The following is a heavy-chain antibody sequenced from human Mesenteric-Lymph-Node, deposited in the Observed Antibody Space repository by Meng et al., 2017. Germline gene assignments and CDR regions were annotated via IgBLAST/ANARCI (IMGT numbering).Heavy chain of an antibody. CDR3: ARGIGSSSSLFDY. J-gene: IGHJ4*02. V-gene: IGHV4-31*03. CDR1: GRSISSGGYY. Sequence: QGQLQESGPGMVKPSQTLSLTCTVSGRSISSGGYYWSWIRQHPGKGLEWIGYIYYSGSTYYNPSLKSRVTISVDTSKNQFSLKLSSVTAADTAVYYCARGIGSSSSLFDYWGQGTLVTVSS. CDR2: IYYSGST. D-gene: IGHD6-13*01.